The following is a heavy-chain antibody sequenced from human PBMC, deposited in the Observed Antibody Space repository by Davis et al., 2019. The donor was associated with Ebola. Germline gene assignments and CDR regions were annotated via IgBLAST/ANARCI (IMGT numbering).Heavy chain of an antibody. D-gene: IGHD4-11*01. Sequence: SVKVSCKASGGTFSSYAISWVRQAPGQGLEWMGGIIPIFGTANYAQKFQGRVTITADESTSTAYMELSSLRSEDTAVYYCARFSEDPGPVDYPLRYYYYGMDVWGQGTTVTVSS. CDR1: GGTFSSYA. J-gene: IGHJ6*02. V-gene: IGHV1-69*13. CDR2: IIPIFGTA. CDR3: ARFSEDPGPVDYPLRYYYYGMDV.